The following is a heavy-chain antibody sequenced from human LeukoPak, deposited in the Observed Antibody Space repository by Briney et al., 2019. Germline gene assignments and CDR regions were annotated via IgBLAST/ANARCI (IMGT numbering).Heavy chain of an antibody. J-gene: IGHJ4*02. CDR2: ISWNSGSI. CDR1: GLTFDDYA. V-gene: IGHV3-9*01. CDR3: ANEEWYRFDY. Sequence: GRSLRLSCAASGLTFDDYAMHWVRQAPGKGLEWVSGISWNSGSIGYADSVKGRFTISRDNAKNSLFLQMNSLRAEDTALYYCANEEWYRFDYWGQGTLVTVPS. D-gene: IGHD2-8*01.